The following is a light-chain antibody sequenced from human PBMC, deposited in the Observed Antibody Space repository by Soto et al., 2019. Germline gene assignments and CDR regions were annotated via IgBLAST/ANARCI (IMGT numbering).Light chain of an antibody. CDR2: EVS. CDR1: SSDVGGYNY. V-gene: IGLV2-14*01. J-gene: IGLJ1*01. Sequence: QSALTQPASVSGSPGQSITISCTGTSSDVGGYNYVSWYQQHPGKAPKLMIYEVSNRPSGVSNRFSGSKSGNTASLTISGLQAEDEADYYCRSYTSNSTLYVFGTGTKVTVL. CDR3: RSYTSNSTLYV.